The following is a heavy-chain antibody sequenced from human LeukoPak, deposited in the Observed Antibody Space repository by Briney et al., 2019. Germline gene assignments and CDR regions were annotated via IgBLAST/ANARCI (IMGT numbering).Heavy chain of an antibody. J-gene: IGHJ3*02. D-gene: IGHD3-10*01. Sequence: ASVKASCKASGYTFTSYGISWVRQAPGQGLEWMGWISAYNGNTNYAQKLQGRVTMTTDTSTSTAYMELRSLRSDDTAVYYCARGVTYGSGSYYFAGNDAFDIWGQGTMVTVSS. CDR2: ISAYNGNT. CDR3: ARGVTYGSGSYYFAGNDAFDI. CDR1: GYTFTSYG. V-gene: IGHV1-18*01.